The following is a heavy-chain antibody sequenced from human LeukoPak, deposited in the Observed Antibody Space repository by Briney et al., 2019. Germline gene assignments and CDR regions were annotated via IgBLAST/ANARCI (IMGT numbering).Heavy chain of an antibody. J-gene: IGHJ4*02. CDR1: GYSISSGYY. Sequence: SETLSLTCTVSGYSISSGYYWGWIRQPPGKGLEWIGSIYHSGSTYYNPSLKSRVTISVDTSKNQFSLKLSSVTAADTAVYYCARGRKLQYCTNGVCYSPRPFDYWGQGTLVTVSS. V-gene: IGHV4-38-2*02. D-gene: IGHD2-8*01. CDR3: ARGRKLQYCTNGVCYSPRPFDY. CDR2: IYHSGST.